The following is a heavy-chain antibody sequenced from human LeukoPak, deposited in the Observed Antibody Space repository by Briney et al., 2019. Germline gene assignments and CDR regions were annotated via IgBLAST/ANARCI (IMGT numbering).Heavy chain of an antibody. Sequence: GGSLRHSCAASGFTFSNAWMSWVRQAPGKGLEWVGRTKSKTDGGTTDYAAPVKGRFTISRDDSKNTLYLQMNSLKIEDTAVYYCTTVGSAAGDYWGQGTLVTVSS. D-gene: IGHD6-13*01. CDR1: GFTFSNAW. CDR2: TKSKTDGGTT. CDR3: TTVGSAAGDY. V-gene: IGHV3-15*01. J-gene: IGHJ4*02.